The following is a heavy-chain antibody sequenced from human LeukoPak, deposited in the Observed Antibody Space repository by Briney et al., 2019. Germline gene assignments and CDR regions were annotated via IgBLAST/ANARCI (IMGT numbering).Heavy chain of an antibody. CDR3: ARVVRGLGWFDP. CDR1: GYTFTSYY. Sequence: ASVKVSCKASGYTFTSYYMHWVRQAPGQGLEWMGIINPSGGSTSYAQKFQGRVTMTRNTSISTAYMELSSLRSDDTAVYYCARVVRGLGWFDPWGQGTLVTVSS. J-gene: IGHJ5*02. D-gene: IGHD3-10*01. V-gene: IGHV1-46*01. CDR2: INPSGGST.